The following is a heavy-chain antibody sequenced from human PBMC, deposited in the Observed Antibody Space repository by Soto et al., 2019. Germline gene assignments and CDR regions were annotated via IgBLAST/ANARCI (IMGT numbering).Heavy chain of an antibody. CDR3: ARPRAYGSGSYIDY. CDR1: DGSISSSNYY. V-gene: IGHV4-39*01. Sequence: LSLTCTVSDGSISSSNYYWGWIRQPPGKGLEWLASIYYNGTTYYNPSLKSRVTIFVDTSRNQISLRLSSVTAADTAVYYCARPRAYGSGSYIDYWGQGTLVTVSS. J-gene: IGHJ4*02. D-gene: IGHD3-10*01. CDR2: IYYNGTT.